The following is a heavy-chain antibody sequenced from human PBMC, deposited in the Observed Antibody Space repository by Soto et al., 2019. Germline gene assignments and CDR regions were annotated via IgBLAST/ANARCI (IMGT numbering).Heavy chain of an antibody. CDR1: GYTFTSYG. CDR2: ISAYNGNT. D-gene: IGHD3-16*02. Sequence: QVQLVQSGAEVKKPGASVKVSCKASGYTFTSYGISWVRQAPRQGLEWMGWISAYNGNTNYAQKLQGRVTMTTDTSTSTAYMELRSLRSDDTAVYYCARERLRLGELSGFDYWGQGTLVTVSS. V-gene: IGHV1-18*01. CDR3: ARERLRLGELSGFDY. J-gene: IGHJ4*02.